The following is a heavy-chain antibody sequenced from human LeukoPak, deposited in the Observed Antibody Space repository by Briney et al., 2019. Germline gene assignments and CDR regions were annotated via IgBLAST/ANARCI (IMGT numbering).Heavy chain of an antibody. Sequence: GASVKVSCKTSGYTFTGYFIHWVRQAPGQGLEWMGWINPDGGGTNFAQKFQGRVTVSRDTSISTAYMELSRLRSDDTAVYYCARDWGATVVTPSYYMDVWGKGTTVTVSS. V-gene: IGHV1-2*02. D-gene: IGHD4-23*01. CDR2: INPDGGGT. CDR1: GYTFTGYF. J-gene: IGHJ6*03. CDR3: ARDWGATVVTPSYYMDV.